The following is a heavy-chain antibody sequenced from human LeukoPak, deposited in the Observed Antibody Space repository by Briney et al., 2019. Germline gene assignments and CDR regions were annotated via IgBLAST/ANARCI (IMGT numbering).Heavy chain of an antibody. CDR2: INPNSGGT. V-gene: IGHV1-2*04. J-gene: IGHJ4*02. D-gene: IGHD2-8*01. Sequence: AASVKVSCKASGYTFTGYYMHWERQAPGQGLEWMGWINPNSGGTNYAQKFQGWVTMTRDTSISTAYMELSRLRSDDTAVYYCARSYCTNGVCYTPYFDYWGQGTLVTVSS. CDR3: ARSYCTNGVCYTPYFDY. CDR1: GYTFTGYY.